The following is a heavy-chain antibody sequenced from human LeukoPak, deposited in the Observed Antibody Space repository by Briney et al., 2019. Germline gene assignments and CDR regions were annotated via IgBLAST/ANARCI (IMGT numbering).Heavy chain of an antibody. CDR2: IWYDGSNK. Sequence: GGSLRLSCAASGFTLSSYGMQWVRQAPAKGLEWVAVIWYDGSNKYYADSVKGRFTISRDNSKNTMYLQMDSLRAEDAAVYYCARSGGRGWYPADHWGQGTLVTVSS. J-gene: IGHJ5*02. D-gene: IGHD6-19*01. CDR1: GFTLSSYG. V-gene: IGHV3-33*01. CDR3: ARSGGRGWYPADH.